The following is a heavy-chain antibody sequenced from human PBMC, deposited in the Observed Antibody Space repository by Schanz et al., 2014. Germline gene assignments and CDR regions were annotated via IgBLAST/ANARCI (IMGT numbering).Heavy chain of an antibody. CDR3: ARENKDYDSILNKFFHYGLDL. J-gene: IGHJ6*02. D-gene: IGHD3-3*02. CDR2: INPSGGST. Sequence: QVQLVQSGSELKKPGASVKVSCKASGYTFTDYTMNWVRQAPGQGLEWMATINPSGGSTSFAQKFQGRVTMTRATSTSTVNMELTSLRSEDTAVYYCARENKDYDSILNKFFHYGLDLWGQGTTVTVSS. CDR1: GYTFTDYT. V-gene: IGHV1-46*01.